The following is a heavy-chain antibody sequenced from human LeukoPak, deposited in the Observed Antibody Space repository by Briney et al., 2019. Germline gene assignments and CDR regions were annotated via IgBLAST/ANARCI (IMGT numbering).Heavy chain of an antibody. V-gene: IGHV3-48*02. Sequence: GALRLPCAALGFPLQYYCMDWVRQAPGKGLEWGSYISSSSSTIYYADSVKGRFTISRDNAKNSLYLQMNSLRDEDTAVYYCARDFGIEYGDLTFDYWGQGTLVTVSS. CDR2: ISSSSSTI. CDR3: ARDFGIEYGDLTFDY. D-gene: IGHD4-17*01. CDR1: GFPLQYYC. J-gene: IGHJ4*02.